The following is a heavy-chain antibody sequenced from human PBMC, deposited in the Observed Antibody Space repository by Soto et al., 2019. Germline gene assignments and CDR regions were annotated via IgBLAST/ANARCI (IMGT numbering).Heavy chain of an antibody. V-gene: IGHV4-39*01. CDR3: ARALGYCSSTSCYEIDY. CDR2: IYYSGST. Sequence: PSETLSLTCTVSGGSISSSSYYWGWIRQPPGKGLEWIGSIYYSGSTYYNPSLKSRVTISVDTSKNQFSLKLSSVTAADTAVYYCARALGYCSSTSCYEIDYWGQGTLVTVSS. D-gene: IGHD2-2*01. J-gene: IGHJ4*02. CDR1: GGSISSSSYY.